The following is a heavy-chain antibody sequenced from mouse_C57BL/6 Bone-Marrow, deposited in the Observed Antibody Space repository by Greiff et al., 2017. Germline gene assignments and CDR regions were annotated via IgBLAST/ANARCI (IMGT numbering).Heavy chain of an antibody. CDR2: IDPSDSYT. CDR3: ARSARAGFAY. J-gene: IGHJ3*01. V-gene: IGHV1-69*01. CDR1: GYTFTSYW. D-gene: IGHD3-3*01. Sequence: QVQLQQPGAELVMPGASVTLSCKASGYTFTSYWMHWVKQRPGQGLEWIGEIDPSDSYTNYNQKFKGKSTLPVGKSSSTAYMQLSSLASEDSAVYYCARSARAGFAYWGQGTLVTVSA.